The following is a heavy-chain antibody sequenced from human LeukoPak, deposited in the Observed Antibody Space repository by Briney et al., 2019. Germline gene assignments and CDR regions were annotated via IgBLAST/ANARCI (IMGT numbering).Heavy chain of an antibody. D-gene: IGHD4-17*01. Sequence: GGSLRLSCAASGFTFSSYNMNWVRQAPGKGLEWVSYITSSSSTIYYADSVKGRFTISRDNAKNSLYLQMNSLRAEDTAVYYCARDKGYGDYGWFDPWGQGTLVTVSS. J-gene: IGHJ5*02. CDR2: ITSSSSTI. CDR1: GFTFSSYN. V-gene: IGHV3-48*04. CDR3: ARDKGYGDYGWFDP.